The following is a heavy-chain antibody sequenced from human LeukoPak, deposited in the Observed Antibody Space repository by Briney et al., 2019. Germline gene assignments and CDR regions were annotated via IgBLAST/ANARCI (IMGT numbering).Heavy chain of an antibody. CDR1: GGSISSGGYY. V-gene: IGHV4-31*03. Sequence: SETLSLTCTVSGGSISSGGYYWSWIRQHPGKGLEWIGYIYYSGSTYYNPSLKSRVTISVDTSKNQFSLKLSSVTAADTAVYYCARAWGYYCSSTSCYGAFDIWGQGTMVTVSS. J-gene: IGHJ3*02. D-gene: IGHD2-2*01. CDR3: ARAWGYYCSSTSCYGAFDI. CDR2: IYYSGST.